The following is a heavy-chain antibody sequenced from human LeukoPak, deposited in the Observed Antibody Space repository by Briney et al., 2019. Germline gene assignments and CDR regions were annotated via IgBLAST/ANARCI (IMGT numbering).Heavy chain of an antibody. J-gene: IGHJ5*02. Sequence: SETLSLTCTVSGGSISSGGYYLSWIRQHPGKGLEWIGYIYYSGSTYYNPSLKSRVTISVDTSRNQFSLRLSSVTAADTAVYYCARRSEYHWFDPWGQGTLVTVSS. V-gene: IGHV4-31*03. D-gene: IGHD2-2*01. CDR2: IYYSGST. CDR3: ARRSEYHWFDP. CDR1: GGSISSGGYY.